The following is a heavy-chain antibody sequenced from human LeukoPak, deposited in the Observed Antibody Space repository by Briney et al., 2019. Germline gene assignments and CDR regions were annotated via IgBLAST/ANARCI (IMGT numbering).Heavy chain of an antibody. CDR2: IYYNGST. D-gene: IGHD6-19*01. Sequence: PSETLSLTCTASGGAINGYYWNWIRQTPGKGLEWIGYIYYNGSTNYNPSLKSRVTMSLDTSKNHFSLKLSSVTAADTAVYYCARVTTVAGSDYFGYWGQGTPVTVSS. CDR3: ARVTTVAGSDYFGY. J-gene: IGHJ4*02. CDR1: GGAINGYY. V-gene: IGHV4-59*01.